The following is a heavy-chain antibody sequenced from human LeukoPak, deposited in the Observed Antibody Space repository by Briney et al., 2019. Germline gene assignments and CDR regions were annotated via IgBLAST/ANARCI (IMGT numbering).Heavy chain of an antibody. J-gene: IGHJ6*03. V-gene: IGHV4-38-2*02. Sequence: SETLSLTCTVSGYSISSGYYWGWIRQPPGKGLEWIGSIYHSGSTYYNPSLKSRVTISVDTSKNQFSLKLSSVTAADTAVYYCARRGFIAAAGTPPYYYMDVWGKGTTVTVSS. CDR1: GYSISSGYY. CDR3: ARRGFIAAAGTPPYYYMDV. CDR2: IYHSGST. D-gene: IGHD6-13*01.